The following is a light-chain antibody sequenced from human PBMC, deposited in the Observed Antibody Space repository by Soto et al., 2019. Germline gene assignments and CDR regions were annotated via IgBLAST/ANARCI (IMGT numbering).Light chain of an antibody. CDR3: QQHYRTPT. CDR2: WAS. CDR1: QSVLATSMGKNY. J-gene: IGKJ4*01. Sequence: DTVMTQSPDSLAVSLGERATITCKSSQSVLATSMGKNYLAWYQQKPGQPPRLLIYWASTRESGVPDRFSGSGSGTYFTLTISSLQSEDAGVYYCQQHYRTPTFGGGTKVKIK. V-gene: IGKV4-1*01.